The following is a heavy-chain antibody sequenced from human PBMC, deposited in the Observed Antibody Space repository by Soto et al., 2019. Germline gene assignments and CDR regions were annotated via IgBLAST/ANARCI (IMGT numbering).Heavy chain of an antibody. V-gene: IGHV4-59*08. Sequence: QVQLQESGPGLVKPSETLSLTCIVSGGSISSYYWSWIRQAPGKGLEWIGHIGNSGRTNYNPSLTSRVSISVDTSKKQFSLKMTSVTAADTAVYYCARLPDSAMALADYNHFYMDVWGKGTTVTVSS. CDR3: ARLPDSAMALADYNHFYMDV. CDR1: GGSISSYY. CDR2: IGNSGRT. J-gene: IGHJ6*03.